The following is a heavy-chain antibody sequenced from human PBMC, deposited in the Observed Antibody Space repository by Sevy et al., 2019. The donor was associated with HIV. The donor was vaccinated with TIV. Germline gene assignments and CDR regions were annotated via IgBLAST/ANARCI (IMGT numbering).Heavy chain of an antibody. CDR3: ARAEPNYDFWSGYYSIGATPPNNWFDP. Sequence: ASVKVSCKASGYTFTSYGISWVRQAPGQGLEWMGWISAYNGNTNYAQKLQGRVTMTTDTSTSTAYMELRSLRSDDTAGYYCARAEPNYDFWSGYYSIGATPPNNWFDPWGQGTLVTVSS. V-gene: IGHV1-18*04. CDR2: ISAYNGNT. J-gene: IGHJ5*02. CDR1: GYTFTSYG. D-gene: IGHD3-3*01.